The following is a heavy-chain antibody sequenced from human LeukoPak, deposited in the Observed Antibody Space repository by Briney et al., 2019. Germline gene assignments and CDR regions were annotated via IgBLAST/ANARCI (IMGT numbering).Heavy chain of an antibody. CDR3: ARGGRSTYFDWSPDY. CDR2: ISSSGSYI. Sequence: GGSLRLSCAASGFAFGDYSMNWVRQAPGKGLEWVSSISSSGSYINYADSVKGRFTISRDNARNSLYLQMNSLRAEDTAVYYCARGGRSTYFDWSPDYWGQGTLVTVSS. CDR1: GFAFGDYS. J-gene: IGHJ4*02. D-gene: IGHD3-9*01. V-gene: IGHV3-21*01.